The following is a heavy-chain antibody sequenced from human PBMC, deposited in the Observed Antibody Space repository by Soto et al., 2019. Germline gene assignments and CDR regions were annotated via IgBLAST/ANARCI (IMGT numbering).Heavy chain of an antibody. Sequence: EVQLVESGGGLVQPGGSLRLSCAASGFTVSSNYMSWVRQAPGKGLEWVSVIYSGGSTYYADSVKGRLTISRHNSKNTRYIRMNRLIAGDTTVFYCAREVGHGWFDPWGQGSLV. J-gene: IGHJ5*02. CDR1: GFTVSSNY. CDR3: AREVGHGWFDP. CDR2: IYSGGST. V-gene: IGHV3-53*04.